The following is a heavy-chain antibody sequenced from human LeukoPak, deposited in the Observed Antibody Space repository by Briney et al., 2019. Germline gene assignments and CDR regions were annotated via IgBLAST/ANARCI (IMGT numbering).Heavy chain of an antibody. J-gene: IGHJ6*02. D-gene: IGHD3-9*01. Sequence: PGGSLRLSCAASGFIVNTCYMSWGRRAPGKGLEWVSVIYTGETTFYADSVKGRFTISRDNSKNTVYLQMNSLRADDTAVYYCTRDPPLTRGYGMDVWGQGTTVTVSS. CDR2: IYTGETT. CDR1: GFIVNTCY. CDR3: TRDPPLTRGYGMDV. V-gene: IGHV3-66*01.